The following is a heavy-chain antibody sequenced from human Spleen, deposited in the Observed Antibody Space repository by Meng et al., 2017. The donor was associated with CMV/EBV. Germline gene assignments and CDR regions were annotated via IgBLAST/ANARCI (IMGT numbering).Heavy chain of an antibody. CDR1: GYTFSNYW. CDR3: ARWGYCSSTSCYAFDI. CDR2: ISGSGGST. V-gene: IGHV3-23*01. D-gene: IGHD2-2*01. J-gene: IGHJ3*02. Sequence: GESLKISCKGSGYTFSNYWIAWVRQMPGKGLEWVSIISGSGGSTYYADSVKGRFTISRDNSKNTLYLQMNSLRAEDTAVYYCARWGYCSSTSCYAFDIWGQGTMVTVSS.